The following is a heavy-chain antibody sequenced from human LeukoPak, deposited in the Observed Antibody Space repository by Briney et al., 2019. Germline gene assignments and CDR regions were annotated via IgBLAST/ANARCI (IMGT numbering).Heavy chain of an antibody. CDR3: ARGDDVATIIFYFDY. J-gene: IGHJ4*02. Sequence: SVKVSCKASGGTFSSYAISWVRQAPGQGLEWMGRIIPILGIANYAQKFQGRVTITADKSTSTAYMELSSLRSEDTAVYYCARGDDVATIIFYFDYWGQGTLVIVSS. CDR2: IIPILGIA. D-gene: IGHD5-12*01. CDR1: GGTFSSYA. V-gene: IGHV1-69*04.